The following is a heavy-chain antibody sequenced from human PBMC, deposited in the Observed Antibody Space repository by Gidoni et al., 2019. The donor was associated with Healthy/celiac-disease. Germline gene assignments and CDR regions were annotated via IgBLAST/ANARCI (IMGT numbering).Heavy chain of an antibody. Sequence: QVQLVESGGGVVQPGRSLRLSCAASGFTFSSYGMHWVRQAPGKGLEWVAVIWYDGSNKYYADSVKGRFTISRDNSKNTLYLQMNSLRAEDTAVYYCARGGVGATYNWFDPWGQGTLVTVSS. CDR1: GFTFSSYG. V-gene: IGHV3-33*01. J-gene: IGHJ5*02. CDR2: IWYDGSNK. D-gene: IGHD1-26*01. CDR3: ARGGVGATYNWFDP.